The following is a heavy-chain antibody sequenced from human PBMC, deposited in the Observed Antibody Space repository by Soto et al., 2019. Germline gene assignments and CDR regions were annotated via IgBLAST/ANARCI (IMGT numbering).Heavy chain of an antibody. J-gene: IGHJ4*02. CDR2: TYYRSKWRR. V-gene: IGHV6-1*01. CDR1: PGSVSLNSVA. D-gene: IGHD1-26*01. CDR3: ARERSRSVAY. Sequence: PQTLSLPSAISPGSVSLNSVAWNWIRQTPPRGLEWLGRTYYRSKWRREYGETVKRRVNMDADTYKKEISLHLSSVTPADTPVYYRARERSRSVAYSGQGTLVTVSS.